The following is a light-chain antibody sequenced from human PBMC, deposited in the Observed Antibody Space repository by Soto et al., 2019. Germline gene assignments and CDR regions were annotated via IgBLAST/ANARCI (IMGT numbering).Light chain of an antibody. Sequence: QYPVPPYRHPFDKASLSCRASQNISRSLAWYQQKPGQGPSLLIYGTSTRAGGVPARFSGGGSGTEFTLTITSLQSEDFAVYYCHQSNGWTHSFGEGTKLEI. CDR3: HQSNGWTHS. CDR1: QNISRS. J-gene: IGKJ1*01. V-gene: IGKV3-15*01. CDR2: GTS.